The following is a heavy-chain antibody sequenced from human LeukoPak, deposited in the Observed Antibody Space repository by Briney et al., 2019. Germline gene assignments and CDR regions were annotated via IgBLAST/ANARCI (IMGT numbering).Heavy chain of an antibody. CDR1: GGTFSSYA. Sequence: SVKVSRKASGGTFSSYAISWVRQAPGQGLEWMGIINPSGGSTSYAQKFQGRVTMTRDMSTSTVYMELSSLRSEDTAVYYCALYGSGTLAGGYFDYWGQGTLVTVSS. D-gene: IGHD3-10*01. CDR2: INPSGGST. V-gene: IGHV1-46*01. J-gene: IGHJ4*02. CDR3: ALYGSGTLAGGYFDY.